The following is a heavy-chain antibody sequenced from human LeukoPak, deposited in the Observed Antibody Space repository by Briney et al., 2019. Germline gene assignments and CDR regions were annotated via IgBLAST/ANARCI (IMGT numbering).Heavy chain of an antibody. CDR2: IYPGDSDT. CDR3: ARHVVEYSSSSPLGDYYYCYMDV. Sequence: GESLKISCKGSGYSFTSYWIGWVRQMPGKGLEWMGIIYPGDSDTRYSPSFQGQVTISADKSISTAYLQWSSLKASDTAMYYCARHVVEYSSSSPLGDYYYCYMDVWGKGTTVTVSS. J-gene: IGHJ6*03. CDR1: GYSFTSYW. D-gene: IGHD6-6*01. V-gene: IGHV5-51*01.